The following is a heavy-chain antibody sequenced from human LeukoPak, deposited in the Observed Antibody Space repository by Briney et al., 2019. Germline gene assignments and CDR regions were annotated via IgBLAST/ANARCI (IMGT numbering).Heavy chain of an antibody. J-gene: IGHJ5*02. CDR3: ARILDGGWGVFWFDP. V-gene: IGHV4-61*02. CDR2: IYTSGST. Sequence: SETLSLTCTVSGGSISSGSYYWSWIRQPAGKGLEWIGRIYTSGSTNYNPSLKSRVTISVDTSKNQFSLKLSSVTAADTAVYYCARILDGGWGVFWFDPWGQGTLVTVSS. D-gene: IGHD6-19*01. CDR1: GGSISSGSYY.